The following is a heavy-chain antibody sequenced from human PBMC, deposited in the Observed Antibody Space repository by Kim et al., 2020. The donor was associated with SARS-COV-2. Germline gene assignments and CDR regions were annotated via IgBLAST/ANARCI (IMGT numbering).Heavy chain of an antibody. D-gene: IGHD3-10*01. CDR1: GGSISSYY. CDR3: ARSLVSSGGLWFGELYHDY. V-gene: IGHV4-59*01. Sequence: SETLSLTCTVSGGSISSYYWSWIRQPPGKGLEWIGYIYYSGSTNYNPSLKSRVTISVDTSKNQFSLKLSSVTAADTAVYYCARSLVSSGGLWFGELYHDYWGQGTLVTVSS. J-gene: IGHJ4*02. CDR2: IYYSGST.